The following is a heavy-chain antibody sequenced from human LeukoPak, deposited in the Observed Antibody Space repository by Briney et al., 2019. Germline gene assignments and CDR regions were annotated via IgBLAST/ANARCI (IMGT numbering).Heavy chain of an antibody. J-gene: IGHJ6*02. D-gene: IGHD1-26*01. V-gene: IGHV3-7*01. CDR2: IKLDGSEK. Sequence: PGGSLRLSCAASGFTFSSHWMSWVRQAPGKGLEWVANIKLDGSEKYYVDSVKGRFTISRDNAKNSLYLEMNSLRAEDTAVYYCARDSLVRAYYGMDVWGQGTTVTVSS. CDR1: GFTFSSHW. CDR3: ARDSLVRAYYGMDV.